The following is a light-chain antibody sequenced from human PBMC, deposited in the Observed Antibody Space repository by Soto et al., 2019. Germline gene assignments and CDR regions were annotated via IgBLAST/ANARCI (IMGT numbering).Light chain of an antibody. CDR3: SSYTSRSTLGLV. CDR1: SSDVGGYNY. V-gene: IGLV2-14*01. J-gene: IGLJ1*01. CDR2: DVS. Sequence: QSVLTQPASVSGSPGQSITISCTGTSSDVGGYNYVSWYQQHPGKAPKLMIYDVSNRPSGVSNRFSGSKSGNTASLTISGLQAEDEADYYCSSYTSRSTLGLVCGTGTKVTVL.